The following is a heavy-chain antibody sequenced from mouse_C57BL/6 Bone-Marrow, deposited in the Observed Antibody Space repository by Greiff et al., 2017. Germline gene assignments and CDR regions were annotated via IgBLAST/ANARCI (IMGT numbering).Heavy chain of an antibody. CDR2: IYPGDGDT. Sequence: VQLQQSGAELVKPGASVKISCKASGYAFSSYWMNWVKQRPGKGLEWIGQIYPGDGDTNYNGKFKGKATLTADKSSSTASMQLSSLTSAESAVYFCARGSRYGWFAYWGQGTLVTVSA. V-gene: IGHV1-80*01. CDR3: ARGSRYGWFAY. CDR1: GYAFSSYW. D-gene: IGHD1-1*01. J-gene: IGHJ3*01.